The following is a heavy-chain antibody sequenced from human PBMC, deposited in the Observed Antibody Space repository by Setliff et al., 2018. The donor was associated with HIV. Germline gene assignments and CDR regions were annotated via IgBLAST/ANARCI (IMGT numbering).Heavy chain of an antibody. CDR3: AKQTVSSSWSHWFDP. Sequence: GGSLRLSCAVSGFTFSTYGMHWVRQAPGKGLEWVTFIEHDGSKKFYADSVKGRFTISRDNSKNTLYLQMNSLRAEDTAVYYCAKQTVSSSWSHWFDPWGQGTLVTVSS. CDR1: GFTFSTYG. J-gene: IGHJ5*02. D-gene: IGHD6-13*01. CDR2: IEHDGSKK. V-gene: IGHV3-30*02.